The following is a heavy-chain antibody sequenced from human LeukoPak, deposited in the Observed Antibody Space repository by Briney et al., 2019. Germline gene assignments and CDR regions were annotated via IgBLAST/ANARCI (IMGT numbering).Heavy chain of an antibody. CDR1: GFTFSSYW. Sequence: GGSLRLSCAASGFTFSSYWMSWVRQAPGKGLEWVANIKQDGSEKYYVDSVKGRFTISRDNAKNSLYLQMNSLRAEDTAVYYCARGGTIFGVVPGDAFDIWGQGTMVTVSS. V-gene: IGHV3-7*01. J-gene: IGHJ3*02. D-gene: IGHD3-3*01. CDR3: ARGGTIFGVVPGDAFDI. CDR2: IKQDGSEK.